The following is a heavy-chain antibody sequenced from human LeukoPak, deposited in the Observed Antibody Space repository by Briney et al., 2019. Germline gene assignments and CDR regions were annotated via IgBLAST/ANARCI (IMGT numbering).Heavy chain of an antibody. Sequence: SETLSLTCTVSGGSMSSSSYYWGWIRQPPGKGLEWIGSIYYSGSTYYNPSLKSRVTISVDTSKNQFSLKLSSVTAADTAVYYCARMVEDSSGYYPDYWGQGTLVTVSS. D-gene: IGHD3-22*01. CDR3: ARMVEDSSGYYPDY. CDR1: GGSMSSSSYY. V-gene: IGHV4-39*07. CDR2: IYYSGST. J-gene: IGHJ4*02.